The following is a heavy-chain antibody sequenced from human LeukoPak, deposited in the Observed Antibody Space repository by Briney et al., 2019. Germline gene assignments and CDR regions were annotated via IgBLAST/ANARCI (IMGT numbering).Heavy chain of an antibody. CDR3: AKDQLNRFCSGGHCSTTHDY. CDR1: GFTFSSYG. Sequence: GGSLRLSCAASGFTFSSYGMSWVRQAPGKGLEWVSAISGSRTSTYYAGSVKGRFTISRDNSKNTLYLQMNSLRAEDTALYYCAKDQLNRFCSGGHCSTTHDYWGQGTLVTVSS. V-gene: IGHV3-23*01. D-gene: IGHD2-15*01. J-gene: IGHJ4*02. CDR2: ISGSRTST.